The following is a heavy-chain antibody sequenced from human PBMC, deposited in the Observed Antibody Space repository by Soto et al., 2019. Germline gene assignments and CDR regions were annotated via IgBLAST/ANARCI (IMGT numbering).Heavy chain of an antibody. J-gene: IGHJ4*02. CDR1: GFTFSSYA. V-gene: IGHV3-23*01. D-gene: IGHD3-22*01. CDR2: ISGSGGST. Sequence: GESLKISCAASGFTFSSYAMSWVRQAPGKGLEWVSAISGSGGSTYYADSVKGRFTISRDNSKNTLYLQMNSLRAEDTAVYYCAKDPLVDYYDSSGPFIDYWGQGTLVTVSS. CDR3: AKDPLVDYYDSSGPFIDY.